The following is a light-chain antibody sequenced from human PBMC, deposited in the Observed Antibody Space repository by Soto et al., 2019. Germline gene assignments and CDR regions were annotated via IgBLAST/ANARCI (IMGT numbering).Light chain of an antibody. J-gene: IGKJ4*01. CDR3: QQLNSYPLT. V-gene: IGKV1-9*01. CDR2: AAS. Sequence: DIQLTQSPSFLSASVGDRVPITCRASQGIKNYLAWYQRKPGKAPKLLIYAASTLQRGFPSRFSGSGSCTDFNLTISSLQPEDFATYYCQQLNSYPLTFGGGPKVELK. CDR1: QGIKNY.